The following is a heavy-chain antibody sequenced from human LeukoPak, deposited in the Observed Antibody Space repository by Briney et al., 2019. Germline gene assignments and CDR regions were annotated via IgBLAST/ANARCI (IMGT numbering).Heavy chain of an antibody. D-gene: IGHD2-21*02. Sequence: SETLSLTCTVSGGSISNYYWSWIRQPPGKGLEWIAYIYYSGSTNYNPSLKSRVTMSVDTSKNQFSLKLSSVTAADTAVYYCARTAGSRGDYWFDPWGQGTLVTVSS. V-gene: IGHV4-59*01. J-gene: IGHJ5*02. CDR2: IYYSGST. CDR3: ARTAGSRGDYWFDP. CDR1: GGSISNYY.